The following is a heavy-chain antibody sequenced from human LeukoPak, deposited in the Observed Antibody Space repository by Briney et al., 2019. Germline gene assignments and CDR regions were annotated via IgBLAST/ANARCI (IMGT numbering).Heavy chain of an antibody. CDR2: INPNSGGT. Sequence: GASVKVSCKASGYTFTYFYIHWVRQAPGQGLEWMGRINPNSGGTDYVQNFRGRVTLTRDTSITTVYMEVTSLTSDDTAVYYCAITYANNAFDVCGQGTMVTVS. D-gene: IGHD3-16*01. J-gene: IGHJ3*01. CDR3: AITYANNAFDV. V-gene: IGHV1-2*06. CDR1: GYTFTYFY.